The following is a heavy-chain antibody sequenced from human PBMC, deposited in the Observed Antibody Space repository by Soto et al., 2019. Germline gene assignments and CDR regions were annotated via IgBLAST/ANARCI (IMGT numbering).Heavy chain of an antibody. D-gene: IGHD3-10*01. V-gene: IGHV3-23*01. Sequence: EVQLLESGGQLMQPGGSLRLSCAGSGFTFSNFVMSWVRQAPGKGLEWIAVISQEGGTTYYADSVKGRFTIFRDNSRSTVYLQMNSLTAEDTAVYYCAKRNLNSESPFAYIEYWGRGTLVTVSS. CDR2: ISQEGGTT. CDR3: AKRNLNSESPFAYIEY. J-gene: IGHJ4*02. CDR1: GFTFSNFV.